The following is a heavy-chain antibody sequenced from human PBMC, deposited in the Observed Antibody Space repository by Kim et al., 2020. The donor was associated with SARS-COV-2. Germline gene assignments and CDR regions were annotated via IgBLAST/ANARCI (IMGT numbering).Heavy chain of an antibody. Sequence: GGSLRLSCAASGFIFRSYAMRWVRQAPGQGLEWVSAISGSGRSTYYADSVQGRFTISRDNSRNTLYLQVNSLSAEDTALYYCAKSASVGVIINFDYWGQGTLVTVSP. CDR1: GFIFRSYA. J-gene: IGHJ4*02. CDR3: AKSASVGVIINFDY. D-gene: IGHD3-3*01. CDR2: ISGSGRST. V-gene: IGHV3-23*01.